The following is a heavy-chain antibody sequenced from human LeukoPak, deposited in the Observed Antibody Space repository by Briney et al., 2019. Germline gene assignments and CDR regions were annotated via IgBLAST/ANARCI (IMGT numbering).Heavy chain of an antibody. J-gene: IGHJ4*02. CDR1: GFTVSSNY. D-gene: IGHD3-10*01. CDR3: ARSGWFGELLFPHYFDY. CDR2: IYSAGTT. Sequence: PGGSLRLSCAASGFTVSSNYMNWVRQAPGKGLEWVSIIYSAGTTYYADSVTGRFTISRDNSKNTLYLQMNNLRAEDTAVYYCARSGWFGELLFPHYFDYWGQGTLVTVSS. V-gene: IGHV3-66*01.